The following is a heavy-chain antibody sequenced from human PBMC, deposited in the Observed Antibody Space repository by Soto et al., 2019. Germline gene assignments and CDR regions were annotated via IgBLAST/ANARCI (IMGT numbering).Heavy chain of an antibody. J-gene: IGHJ4*02. CDR3: AKDGHVHPFGAVAGDRLDS. D-gene: IGHD6-19*01. Sequence: EVQLLESGGGLVQPGGSLRLSCAASGFTFSSYAMSWVHQAPGQGLEWVSAISGSGGSTYYADSVKGRFSISRDNSKNTLSLKMNSLRAEDTAVYYCAKDGHVHPFGAVAGDRLDSWGQGTLVTVSS. CDR1: GFTFSSYA. CDR2: ISGSGGST. V-gene: IGHV3-23*01.